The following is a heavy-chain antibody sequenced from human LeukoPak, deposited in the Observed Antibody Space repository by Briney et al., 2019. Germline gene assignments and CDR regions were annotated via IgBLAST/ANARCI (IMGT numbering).Heavy chain of an antibody. J-gene: IGHJ4*02. CDR1: GFTFSSYW. Sequence: GGSLRLSCAASGFTFSSYWMSWVRQAPGKGLEWVANIKQDGSEKYYVDSVQGRFTISRDNAKNSLYLQMNSLRAEDTAVYYCARDLEGHICYFDYWGQGTLVTVSS. CDR2: IKQDGSEK. V-gene: IGHV3-7*01. D-gene: IGHD2-21*01. CDR3: ARDLEGHICYFDY.